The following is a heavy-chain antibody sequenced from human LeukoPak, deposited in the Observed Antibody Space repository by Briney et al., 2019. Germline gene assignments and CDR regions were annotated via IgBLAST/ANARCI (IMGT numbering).Heavy chain of an antibody. D-gene: IGHD4-17*01. J-gene: IGHJ6*02. Sequence: ASVKVSCKASGYTFTSYGISWVRQAPGQGLEWMGWISAYNGNTNYAQKLQGRVTMTTDTSTSTAYMELSSLRSEDTAVYYCARDPTVTTKGYYYGMDVWGQGTTVTVSS. CDR3: ARDPTVTTKGYYYGMDV. V-gene: IGHV1-18*01. CDR2: ISAYNGNT. CDR1: GYTFTSYG.